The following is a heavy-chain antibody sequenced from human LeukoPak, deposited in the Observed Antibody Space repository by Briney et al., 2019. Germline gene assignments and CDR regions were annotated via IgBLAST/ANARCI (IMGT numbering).Heavy chain of an antibody. J-gene: IGHJ4*02. CDR1: GFTFSSYA. CDR2: ISSNGGST. CDR3: ARAPIRALDY. V-gene: IGHV3-64*01. Sequence: GGSLRLSCAASGFTFSSYAMHWVRQAPGKGLEYVSAISSNGGSTYYANSVKGRFTISRDNSKNTLYLQMGSLGAEDMAVYYCARAPIRALDYWGQGTLVTVSS.